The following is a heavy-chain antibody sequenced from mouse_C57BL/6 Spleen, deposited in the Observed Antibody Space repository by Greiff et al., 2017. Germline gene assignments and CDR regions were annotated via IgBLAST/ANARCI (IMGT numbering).Heavy chain of an antibody. J-gene: IGHJ2*01. CDR2: IYPRSGNT. V-gene: IGHV1-81*01. CDR3: ARLADGYSYFDY. CDR1: GYTFTSYG. Sequence: VQLVESGAELARPGASVKLSCKASGYTFTSYGISWVKQSTGQGLEWIGEIYPRSGNTYYNEKFKGKATLTADQSSSTAYMELRSLTSEDSAVYFCARLADGYSYFDYWGQGTTLTVSS. D-gene: IGHD2-3*01.